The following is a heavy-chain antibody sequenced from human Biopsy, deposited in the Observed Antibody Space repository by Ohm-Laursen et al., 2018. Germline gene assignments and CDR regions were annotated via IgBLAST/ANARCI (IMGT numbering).Heavy chain of an antibody. V-gene: IGHV4-59*01. Sequence: TLSLTCTVSGDSISSYYWSWIRQPPGTRLQWIGYVYYTGSTDYNPSLQSRVTISVDTSKNHFSLRLRSVTPADTAIYYCAKDRGYYSDRTVPGYFDLWGRGTLVTVSS. CDR3: AKDRGYYSDRTVPGYFDL. CDR1: GDSISSYY. D-gene: IGHD3-22*01. CDR2: VYYTGST. J-gene: IGHJ2*01.